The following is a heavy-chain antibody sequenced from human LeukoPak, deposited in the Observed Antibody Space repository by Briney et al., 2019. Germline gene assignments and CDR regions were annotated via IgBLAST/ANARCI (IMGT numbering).Heavy chain of an antibody. Sequence: GGSLRLSCAASGFTFSSYGMYWVRQAPGKGLEWVAAIWYDGSSKYYADSVKGRFTISRDNSRDTLYLQMNSLRAEDTAVYYCAKFYDILTGYFDYWGQGTLVTVSS. CDR1: GFTFSSYG. CDR2: IWYDGSSK. D-gene: IGHD3-9*01. V-gene: IGHV3-33*07. CDR3: AKFYDILTGYFDY. J-gene: IGHJ4*02.